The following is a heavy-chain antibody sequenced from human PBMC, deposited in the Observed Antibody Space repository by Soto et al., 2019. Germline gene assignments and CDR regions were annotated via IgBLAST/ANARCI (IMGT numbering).Heavy chain of an antibody. V-gene: IGHV1-8*01. CDR1: GYTFTSYD. Sequence: EASVKVSCKASGYTFTSYDINWVRQATGQGLEWMGWMNPNSGNTGYAQKFQGRVTMTRNTSISTAYMELSSLRSEDTAVYYCARDQLGGGFLDYWGQGTLVTVSS. CDR3: ARDQLGGGFLDY. D-gene: IGHD3-16*01. J-gene: IGHJ4*02. CDR2: MNPNSGNT.